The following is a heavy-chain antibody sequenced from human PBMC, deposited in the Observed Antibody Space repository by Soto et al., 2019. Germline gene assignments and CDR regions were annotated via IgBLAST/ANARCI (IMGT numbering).Heavy chain of an antibody. CDR1: GYTLTELS. J-gene: IGHJ4*02. CDR3: ATSGPFWSGYFFDY. V-gene: IGHV1-24*01. D-gene: IGHD3-3*01. Sequence: GASVKVSCKVSGYTLTELSMHWVRQAPGKGLEWMGGFDPEDGETIYAQKFQGRVTMTEDTSTDTAYMELSSLRSEDTAVYYCATSGPFWSGYFFDYWGQGTLVTVSS. CDR2: FDPEDGET.